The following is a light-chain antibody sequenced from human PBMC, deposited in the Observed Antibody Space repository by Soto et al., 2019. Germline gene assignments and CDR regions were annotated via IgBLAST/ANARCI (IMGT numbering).Light chain of an antibody. Sequence: EIVMTQSPATLSVSPGERATLSCRASQSVSSNLAWYQQKPGQAPRLLIYGASTRATGIPARFSGSGSGTDFTLTISSLQSEGFAVYYCQQYNNWPRTFGQGTKVEIK. J-gene: IGKJ1*01. CDR3: QQYNNWPRT. CDR2: GAS. CDR1: QSVSSN. V-gene: IGKV3-15*01.